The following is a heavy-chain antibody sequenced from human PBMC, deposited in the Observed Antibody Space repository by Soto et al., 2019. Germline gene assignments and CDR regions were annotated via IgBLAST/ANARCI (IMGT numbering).Heavy chain of an antibody. J-gene: IGHJ5*02. D-gene: IGHD5-18*01. CDR3: ARVIRYSYGSLNWFDP. CDR1: GGSISSGGYY. Sequence: SETLSLTCTVSGGSISSGGYYWSWIRQHPGKGLEWIGYIYYSGSTYYNPSLKSRVTISVDTSKNQFSLKLSSVTAADTAVYYCARVIRYSYGSLNWFDPWGQGTLVTVSS. V-gene: IGHV4-31*03. CDR2: IYYSGST.